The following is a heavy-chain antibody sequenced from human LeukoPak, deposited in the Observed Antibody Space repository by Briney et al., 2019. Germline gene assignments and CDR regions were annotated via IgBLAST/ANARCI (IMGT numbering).Heavy chain of an antibody. V-gene: IGHV3-66*01. CDR1: GVAVGNNY. D-gene: IGHD6-6*01. CDR2: IYSGGST. J-gene: IGHJ4*02. CDR3: ARDPPAVAANTYG. Sequence: GGSLRLSCAASGVAVGNNYMNWVRQAPGKGLEWVSLIYSGGSTHYADSVKGRFTISRDNSKNTLYLQMNSLRVDDTAVYYCARDPPAVAANTYGWGQGTLVTVSS.